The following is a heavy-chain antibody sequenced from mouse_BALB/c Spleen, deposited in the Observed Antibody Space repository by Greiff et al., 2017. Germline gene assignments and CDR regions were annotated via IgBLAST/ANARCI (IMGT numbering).Heavy chain of an antibody. V-gene: IGHV5-12-2*01. CDR2: ISNGGGST. CDR3: ASSGWFAY. CDR1: GFTFSSYT. Sequence: EVQVVESGGGLVQPGGSLKLSCAASGFTFSSYTMSWVRQTPEKRLEWVAYISNGGGSTYYPDTVKGRFTISRDNAKNTLYLQMSSLKSEDTAMYYCASSGWFAYWGQGTLVTVSA. D-gene: IGHD1-3*01. J-gene: IGHJ3*01.